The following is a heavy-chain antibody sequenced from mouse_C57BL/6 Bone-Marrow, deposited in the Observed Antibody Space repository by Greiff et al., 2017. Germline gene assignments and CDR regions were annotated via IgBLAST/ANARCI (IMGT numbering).Heavy chain of an antibody. V-gene: IGHV1-62-2*01. CDR1: GYIFTEYT. Sequence: VQVVESGAELVKPGASVKLSCKASGYIFTEYTIHWVKQRSGQGLEWIGWFYPGSGSIKYNERFKDKATLTADKSSNTVYMKLSRLTSEDSAVYFCARHERYYDYEEYFDYWGQGTTLTVSS. CDR3: ARHERYYDYEEYFDY. CDR2: FYPGSGSI. D-gene: IGHD2-4*01. J-gene: IGHJ2*01.